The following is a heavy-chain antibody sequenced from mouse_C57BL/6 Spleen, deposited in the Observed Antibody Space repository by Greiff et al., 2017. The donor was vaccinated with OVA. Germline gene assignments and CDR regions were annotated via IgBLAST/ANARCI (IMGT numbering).Heavy chain of an antibody. V-gene: IGHV5-6*01. Sequence: EVQLVESGGDLVKPGGSLKLSCAASGFTFSSYGMSWVRQTPDKRLEWVATISSGGSYTYYPDSVKGRFTISRDNAKNTLYLQMSSLKSEDTAMYYCARPVYYDYDGGYYYAMDYWGQGTSVTVSS. J-gene: IGHJ4*01. CDR1: GFTFSSYG. CDR2: ISSGGSYT. D-gene: IGHD2-4*01. CDR3: ARPVYYDYDGGYYYAMDY.